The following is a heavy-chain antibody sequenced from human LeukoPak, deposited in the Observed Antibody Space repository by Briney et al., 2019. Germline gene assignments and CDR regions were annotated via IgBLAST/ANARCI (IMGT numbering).Heavy chain of an antibody. D-gene: IGHD6-19*01. CDR2: IKQDGSDR. Sequence: GGSLRLSCAASGFTFRNYWMSWVSQVRGTGLEWVANIKQDGSDRNYVTSVRGRFTISRDNAESSLYLQMNSLRAEDTAVYYCVRNLAVAGTCFDSWGQGTLVTVSS. CDR3: VRNLAVAGTCFDS. J-gene: IGHJ4*02. V-gene: IGHV3-7*03. CDR1: GFTFRNYW.